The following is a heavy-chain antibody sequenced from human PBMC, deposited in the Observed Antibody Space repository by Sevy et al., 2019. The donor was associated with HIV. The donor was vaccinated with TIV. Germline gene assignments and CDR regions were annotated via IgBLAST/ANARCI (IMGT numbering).Heavy chain of an antibody. D-gene: IGHD2-21*01. CDR2: IKEDDTVK. J-gene: IGHJ4*02. Sequence: GGSLRLSCVASGFSLDSYWMNWVRQAPGKRLEWVANIKEDDTVKYYVESVKGRFTISRDNGRNLVYLLMNNLKVEDTALYYCVRAIQSEGSFWGQGTRVTVSS. CDR1: GFSLDSYW. CDR3: VRAIQSEGSF. V-gene: IGHV3-7*04.